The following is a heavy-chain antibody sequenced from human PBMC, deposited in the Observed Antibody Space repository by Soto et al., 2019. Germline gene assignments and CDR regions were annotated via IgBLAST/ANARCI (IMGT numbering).Heavy chain of an antibody. Sequence: PGGSLRLSCATSDFTFRNSWINWVRQAPGKGLEWVANIKPDGGATNYVDSVKGRFTISRDNVRNSAPLQMNSLRVEDTAVYFCFGGNGGPQWGQGTLVTVSS. CDR3: FGGNGGPQ. CDR1: DFTFRNSW. CDR2: IKPDGGAT. J-gene: IGHJ4*02. D-gene: IGHD3-16*01. V-gene: IGHV3-7*03.